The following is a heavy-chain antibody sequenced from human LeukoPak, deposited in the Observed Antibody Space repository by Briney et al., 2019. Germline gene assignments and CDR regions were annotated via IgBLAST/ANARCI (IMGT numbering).Heavy chain of an antibody. V-gene: IGHV4-34*01. Sequence: SETLSLTCAVYGGSFSGYYWSWIRQPPGEGLEWIGEINHSGSTNYNPSLKSRVTISVDTSKNQFSLKLSSVTAADTAVYYCASGYSSGWLDYWGQGTLVTVSS. CDR1: GGSFSGYY. J-gene: IGHJ4*02. CDR2: INHSGST. D-gene: IGHD6-19*01. CDR3: ASGYSSGWLDY.